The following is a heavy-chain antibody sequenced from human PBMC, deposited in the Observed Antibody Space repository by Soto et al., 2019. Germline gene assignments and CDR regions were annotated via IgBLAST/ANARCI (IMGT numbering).Heavy chain of an antibody. CDR1: GGTFSSYA. V-gene: IGHV1-69*13. Sequence: SVKVSCKASGGTFSSYAISWVRQAPGQGLEWMGGIIPIFGTANYAQKFQGRVTITADESTSTAYMELSSLRSEDTAVYYCARGGGRSGYYYDSSGCGYWGQGTLVTVSS. D-gene: IGHD3-22*01. CDR2: IIPIFGTA. CDR3: ARGGGRSGYYYDSSGCGY. J-gene: IGHJ4*02.